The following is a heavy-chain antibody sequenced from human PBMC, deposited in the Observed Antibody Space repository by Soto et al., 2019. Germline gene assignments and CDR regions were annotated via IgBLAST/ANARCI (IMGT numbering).Heavy chain of an antibody. Sequence: GGSLRLSCAASGLTFSNAWMNWVRQAPGKGLEWVGRIKSKNDGGATEYSPPVKGRFTISRDDSKDTLYLQMNSLKIEDTAVYYCTTDAEWGIWGQGTLVTVSS. V-gene: IGHV3-15*07. CDR2: IKSKNDGGAT. J-gene: IGHJ3*02. D-gene: IGHD2-8*01. CDR1: GLTFSNAW. CDR3: TTDAEWGI.